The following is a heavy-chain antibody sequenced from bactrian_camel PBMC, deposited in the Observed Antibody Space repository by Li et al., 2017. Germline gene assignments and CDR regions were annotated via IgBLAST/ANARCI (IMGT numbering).Heavy chain of an antibody. Sequence: VQLVESGGGSALAGGSVRLSCAASGYTFNTYSWFRQAPGQERESVASISSGGIITNYDDSLKGRFTISRDNAKNTLYLTMNNLKPEDTDDLYWGQGTQVTVS. CDR1: GYTFNTY. CDR2: ISSGGIIT. J-gene: IGHJ4*01. V-gene: IGHV3S67*01.